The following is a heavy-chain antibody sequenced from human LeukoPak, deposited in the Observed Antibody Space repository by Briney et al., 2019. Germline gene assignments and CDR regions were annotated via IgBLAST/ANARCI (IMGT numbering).Heavy chain of an antibody. Sequence: GGSLRLSCAASGFTFSDYYMSWIRQAPGKGLEWVSYISSSGSTIYYADSVKGRFTISRDNAKNSLYLQMNSLRAEDTAVYYCARPADSYGYYYYYYMDVWGKGTTVTISS. CDR1: GFTFSDYY. CDR3: ARPADSYGYYYYYYMDV. J-gene: IGHJ6*03. V-gene: IGHV3-11*01. D-gene: IGHD5-18*01. CDR2: ISSSGSTI.